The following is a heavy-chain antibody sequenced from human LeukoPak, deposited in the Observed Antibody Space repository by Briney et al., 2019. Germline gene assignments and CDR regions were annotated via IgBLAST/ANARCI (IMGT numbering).Heavy chain of an antibody. CDR2: ISAYNGNT. CDR1: GYTFTSYG. J-gene: IGHJ6*03. V-gene: IGHV1-18*01. Sequence: ASVKVSCKASGYTFTSYGISWVRQAPGQGLEWMGWISAYNGNTNYAQKLQGRVTMTTDTSTSTAYMELRSLRSDDTAVYYCAREIQGAIFGVVYYYYYMDVWGKGTTVTVSS. CDR3: AREIQGAIFGVVYYYYYMDV. D-gene: IGHD3-3*01.